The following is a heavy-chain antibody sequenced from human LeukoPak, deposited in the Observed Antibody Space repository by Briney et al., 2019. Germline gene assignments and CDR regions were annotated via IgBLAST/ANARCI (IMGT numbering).Heavy chain of an antibody. D-gene: IGHD3-3*01. CDR2: IWYDGSNK. CDR3: AANYDF. Sequence: PGGSLRLSCAGSGFTFSSYGMHWVRQAPGKGLEWVAVIWYDGSNKYYADSVKGRFIISRDNSKNTLYLQMNSLRAEDTAVYYCAANYDFWGQGTLVTVSS. CDR1: GFTFSSYG. V-gene: IGHV3-33*01. J-gene: IGHJ4*02.